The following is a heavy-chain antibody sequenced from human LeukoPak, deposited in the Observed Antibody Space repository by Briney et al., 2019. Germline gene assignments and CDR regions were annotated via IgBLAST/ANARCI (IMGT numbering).Heavy chain of an antibody. V-gene: IGHV4-39*01. J-gene: IGHJ4*02. Sequence: SEALSLTCTVSGGSVSSSSYYWGWIRQPPGKGLEWIGSIYYSGSTYYNPSLKSRVTIPVDTSKNQFSLKLSSVTAADTAVYYCARHATRHFGYWGQGTLVTVSS. CDR3: ARHATRHFGY. CDR1: GGSVSSSSYY. CDR2: IYYSGST.